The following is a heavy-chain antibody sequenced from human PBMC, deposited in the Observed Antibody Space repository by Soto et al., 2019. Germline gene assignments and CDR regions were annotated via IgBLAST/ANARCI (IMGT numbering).Heavy chain of an antibody. CDR3: AKGMGRIAVAATTPFYFDY. D-gene: IGHD6-19*01. Sequence: LRLSCAASGFTFDDYAMHWVRQAPGKGLEWVSGISWNSGSIGYADSVKGRFTISRDNAKNSLYLQMNSLRAEDTALYYCAKGMGRIAVAATTPFYFDYWGQGTLVTVSS. CDR2: ISWNSGSI. V-gene: IGHV3-9*01. CDR1: GFTFDDYA. J-gene: IGHJ4*02.